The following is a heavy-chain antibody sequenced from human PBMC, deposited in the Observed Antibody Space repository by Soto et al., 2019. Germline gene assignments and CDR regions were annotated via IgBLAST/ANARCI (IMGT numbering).Heavy chain of an antibody. CDR2: IYYSGST. Sequence: PSETLSLTCTVSGGSISSGGYYWSWIRQHPGKGLEWIGYIYYSGSTYYNPSLKSRVTISVDTSKNQFSLKLSSVTAADTAVYYCARNYDSSGYSFDYWGQGTLVTVS. J-gene: IGHJ4*02. D-gene: IGHD3-22*01. CDR3: ARNYDSSGYSFDY. V-gene: IGHV4-31*03. CDR1: GGSISSGGYY.